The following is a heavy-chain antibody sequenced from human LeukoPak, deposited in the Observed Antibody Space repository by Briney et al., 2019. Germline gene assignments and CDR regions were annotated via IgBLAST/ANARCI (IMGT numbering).Heavy chain of an antibody. CDR1: GFTVSNNY. Sequence: GGSLRLSCAASGFTVSNNYMTWVRQAPGKGLEWVSIIYSGGSTYYADSVKGRFTISRDNSKNTLYLQMNSLRAEDTAVYYCARVNSGSIFDYWGQGTLVTVSS. CDR2: IYSGGST. CDR3: ARVNSGSIFDY. J-gene: IGHJ4*02. V-gene: IGHV3-66*01. D-gene: IGHD3-22*01.